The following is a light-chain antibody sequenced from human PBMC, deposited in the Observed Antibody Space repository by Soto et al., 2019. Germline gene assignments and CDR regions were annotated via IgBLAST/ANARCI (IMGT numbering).Light chain of an antibody. V-gene: IGKV1-12*01. CDR1: QDISIW. CDR2: AAS. Sequence: DTQMTQSPSSVSASVGDRVTISCRASQDISIWLAWYQQKPGKAPKLLIYAASSLQSGVPSRFSGSGSGTDFTLTISSLQPEDLATYYCQQANSFPLFGGGTKVEMK. CDR3: QQANSFPL. J-gene: IGKJ4*01.